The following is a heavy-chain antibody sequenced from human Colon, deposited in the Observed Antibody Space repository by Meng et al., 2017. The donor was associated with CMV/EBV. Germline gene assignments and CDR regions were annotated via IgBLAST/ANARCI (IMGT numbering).Heavy chain of an antibody. D-gene: IGHD1-1*01. V-gene: IGHV3-21*01. CDR3: ATGGVVQLDPMDV. Sequence: GGSLRLSCAASGFTFSSFSMNWVRQAPGKGLEWVSSISSSSSYIFYADSVKGRFTISRGNAKNSLYLQMNSLRAEDTAVYYCATGGVVQLDPMDVWGQGTTVTVSS. CDR2: ISSSSSYI. CDR1: GFTFSSFS. J-gene: IGHJ6*02.